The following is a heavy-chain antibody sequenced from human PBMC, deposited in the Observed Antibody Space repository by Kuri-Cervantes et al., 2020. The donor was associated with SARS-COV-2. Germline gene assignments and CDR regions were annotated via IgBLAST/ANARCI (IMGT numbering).Heavy chain of an antibody. D-gene: IGHD2-2*01. V-gene: IGHV3-9*03. CDR2: ISWNSGSI. CDR1: GFTFDDYA. J-gene: IGHJ6*03. CDR3: AKDGIVVVPAAKEGYYYYYMDV. Sequence: SLKISGTASGFTFDDYAMHWVRQAPGKGLEWVSGISWNSGSIGYADSVKGRFTISRDNAKNSLCLQMNSLRAEDMALYYCAKDGIVVVPAAKEGYYYYYMDVWGKGTTVTVSS.